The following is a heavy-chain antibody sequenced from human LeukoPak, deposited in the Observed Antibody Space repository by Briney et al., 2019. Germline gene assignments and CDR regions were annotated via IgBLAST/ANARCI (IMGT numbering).Heavy chain of an antibody. D-gene: IGHD6-6*01. CDR3: ARAVEQLVGVWAVYYSYYIDV. V-gene: IGHV3-21*01. CDR2: ISSSSNYI. Sequence: GGSLRLSCAASGFTFSSYSLNWVRQAPGMGLEWVSSISSSSNYIYYADSVKGRFTISRDNAKNSLYLQMNSLRAEDTAVYYCARAVEQLVGVWAVYYSYYIDVWGKGTTVTVSS. J-gene: IGHJ6*03. CDR1: GFTFSSYS.